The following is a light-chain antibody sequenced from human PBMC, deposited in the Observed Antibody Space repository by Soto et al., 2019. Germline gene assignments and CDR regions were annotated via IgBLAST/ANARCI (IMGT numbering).Light chain of an antibody. V-gene: IGKV1-12*01. J-gene: IGKJ1*01. CDR1: QSITYW. Sequence: DIQMTQSPSSLSASVVDRVTITCRASQSITYWLAWYQQKPGRAPKLLIYAAYNLQSGVPPRFSGSGSGTDFTLTISSLQPEDFATYYCQQTLSFPPTFGQGTKGDIK. CDR2: AAY. CDR3: QQTLSFPPT.